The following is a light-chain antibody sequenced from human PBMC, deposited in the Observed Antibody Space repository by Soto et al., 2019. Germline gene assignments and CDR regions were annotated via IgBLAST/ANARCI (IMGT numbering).Light chain of an antibody. CDR3: QQYGSSPRFT. CDR1: QSVSDNH. CDR2: RAS. V-gene: IGKV3-20*01. J-gene: IGKJ3*01. Sequence: DIVLTQSPGTLSLSPGERATLSCRASQSVSDNHLAWYQQKPGQAPRLLIYRASRRATDIPDRFSGSGSWTEFSLTISRLEPEDFAVYYCQQYGSSPRFTFGPGTKVDI.